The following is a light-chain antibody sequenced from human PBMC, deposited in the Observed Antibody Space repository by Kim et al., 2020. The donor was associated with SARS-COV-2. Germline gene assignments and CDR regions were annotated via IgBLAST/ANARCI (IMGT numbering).Light chain of an antibody. Sequence: SYELTQPPSVSVAPGKTARITCGGNNIGSKSVHWYQQKPGQAPVLVIYYDSDRPSGIPERFSGSNSGNTATLTISRVEARDEADYYCQVWDSSSDHGVFG. CDR1: NIGSKS. CDR3: QVWDSSSDHGV. CDR2: YDS. J-gene: IGLJ2*01. V-gene: IGLV3-21*04.